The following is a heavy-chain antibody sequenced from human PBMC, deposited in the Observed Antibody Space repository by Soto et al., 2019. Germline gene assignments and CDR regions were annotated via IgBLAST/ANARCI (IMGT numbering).Heavy chain of an antibody. CDR1: GGSISSGGYY. CDR3: ARDAGDPGAARPFSPNWFEP. Sequence: SETLSLTCTVSGGSISSGGYYWSWIRQHPGKGLEWIGYIYYSGSTYYNPSLKSRVTISVDTSKNQFSMKLSSVTAAETAVYYCARDAGDPGAARPFSPNWFEPWGQGTLVTVSS. V-gene: IGHV4-31*03. CDR2: IYYSGST. D-gene: IGHD6-6*01. J-gene: IGHJ5*02.